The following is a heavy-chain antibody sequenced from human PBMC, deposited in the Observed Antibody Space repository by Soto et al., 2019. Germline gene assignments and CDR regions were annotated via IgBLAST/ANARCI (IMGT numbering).Heavy chain of an antibody. CDR2: IYYSGST. CDR3: ASRPATAFYFFDD. V-gene: IGHV4-61*01. D-gene: IGHD2-21*02. CDR1: GGSVICGFHY. Sequence: PSATLSLTCTFSGGSVICGFHYWIWIRQPPGKGLEWIGNIYYSGSTNYNPSLKSRVTISVDTSKNQFSLKLNSVTAADTAVYHCASRPATAFYFFDDWGKGNLVTVYS. J-gene: IGHJ4*02.